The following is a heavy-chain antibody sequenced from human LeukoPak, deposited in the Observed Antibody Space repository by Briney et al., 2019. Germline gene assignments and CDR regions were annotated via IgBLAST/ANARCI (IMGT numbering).Heavy chain of an antibody. CDR1: GGSISSNY. CDR3: ARDQRYYYGSGRYGMDV. CDR2: IYTSGST. D-gene: IGHD3-10*01. J-gene: IGHJ6*02. Sequence: PSETLSLTCTVSGGSISSNYWSWIRQPPGKGLEWIGRIYTSGSTNYNPSLKSRVTMSVDTSKNQFSLKLSSVTAADTAVYYCARDQRYYYGSGRYGMDVWGQGTTVTVSS. V-gene: IGHV4-4*07.